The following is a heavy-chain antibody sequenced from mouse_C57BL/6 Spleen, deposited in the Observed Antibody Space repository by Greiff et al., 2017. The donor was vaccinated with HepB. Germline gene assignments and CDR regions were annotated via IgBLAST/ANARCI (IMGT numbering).Heavy chain of an antibody. D-gene: IGHD2-2*01. J-gene: IGHJ2*01. V-gene: IGHV1-82*01. CDR1: GYAFSSSW. Sequence: QVQLKESGPELVKPGASVKISCKASGYAFSSSWMNWVKQRPGKGLEWIGRIYPGDGDTNYNGKFKGKATLTADKSSSTAYMQLSSLTSEDSAVYFCARWLPFDYWGQGTTLTVSS. CDR2: IYPGDGDT. CDR3: ARWLPFDY.